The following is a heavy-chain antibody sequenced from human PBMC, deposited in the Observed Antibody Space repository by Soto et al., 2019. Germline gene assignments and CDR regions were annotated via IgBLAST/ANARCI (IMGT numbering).Heavy chain of an antibody. CDR2: IYFDGMT. D-gene: IGHD3-22*01. J-gene: IGHJ4*02. CDR3: ARDRYGDYYAY. Sequence: QVQLLESGPGLVKPSQTLSLSCIVSGASLSSGGYYWNWIRQHPGKGLEWIGYIYFDGMTYYNPSLESRVTMSLDASKNQFSLHLRSVTAADTAAYSCARDRYGDYYAYWGQGFLVTVS. CDR1: GASLSSGGYY. V-gene: IGHV4-31*03.